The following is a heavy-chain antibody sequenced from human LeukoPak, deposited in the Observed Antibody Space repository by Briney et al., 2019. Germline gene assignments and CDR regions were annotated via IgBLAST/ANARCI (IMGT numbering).Heavy chain of an antibody. V-gene: IGHV3-23*01. CDR1: GFTFSSYA. D-gene: IGHD1-7*01. Sequence: GGSLRLSCAASGFTFSSYAMNWVRQAPGRGLEWGSAISGSGGSTYYADSVKGRFTISRDSSKNTMYLQMNSLRTEDTAVYYCTREGMGTSFSAWFHPWGQGTLVTVSS. J-gene: IGHJ5*01. CDR2: ISGSGGST. CDR3: TREGMGTSFSAWFHP.